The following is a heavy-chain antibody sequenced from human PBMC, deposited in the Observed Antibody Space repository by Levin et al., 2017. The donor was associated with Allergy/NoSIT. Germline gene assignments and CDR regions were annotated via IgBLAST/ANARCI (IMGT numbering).Heavy chain of an antibody. J-gene: IGHJ5*02. CDR3: TTGWVDP. CDR1: GFTFSNAW. CDR2: IKSKTDGGTT. Sequence: GESLKISCAASGFTFSNAWMSWVGQAPGKGLEWVGRIKSKTDGGTTDYAAPVKGRFTISREESKNTLYLQMNSLKTEDTAVYYCTTGWVDPWGQGTLVTVSS. V-gene: IGHV3-15*01.